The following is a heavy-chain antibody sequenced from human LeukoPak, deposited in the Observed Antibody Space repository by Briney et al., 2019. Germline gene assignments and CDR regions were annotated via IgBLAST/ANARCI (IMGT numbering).Heavy chain of an antibody. CDR1: GFTFSSYC. CDR3: AKGGSYRSQPYFDY. J-gene: IGHJ4*02. CDR2: ISGSGGST. Sequence: PAGSLRLSCAASGFTFSSYCMSWVRQAPGKGLEWVSAISGSGGSTYYADSVKGRFIISRDNTKHTLYLQMNSLRAEDTAVYYGAKGGSYRSQPYFDYWGQGTPVTVSS. V-gene: IGHV3-23*01. D-gene: IGHD3-16*02.